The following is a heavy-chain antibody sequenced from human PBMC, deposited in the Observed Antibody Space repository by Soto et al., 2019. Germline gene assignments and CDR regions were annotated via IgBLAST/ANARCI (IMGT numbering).Heavy chain of an antibody. D-gene: IGHD5-18*01. CDR2: INADYGNT. Sequence: QAQLVQSGAEVRKPGASVKVSCKASGYTFYRHSISWVRQAPGQGLQWMGRINADYGNTKYAQKFRGRVTMTTDTSTTEVYMDLKNLRSDDAAVYYCARCIQGDYYYGMDVWGQGTTVTVSS. J-gene: IGHJ6*02. CDR1: GYTFYRHS. CDR3: ARCIQGDYYYGMDV. V-gene: IGHV1-18*01.